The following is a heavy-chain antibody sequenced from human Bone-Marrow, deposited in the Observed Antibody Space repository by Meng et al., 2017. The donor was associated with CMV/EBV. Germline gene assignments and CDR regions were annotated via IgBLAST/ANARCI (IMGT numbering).Heavy chain of an antibody. CDR1: GFTFSSYW. V-gene: IGHV3-23*01. CDR3: AKDPIAVRGSEDY. D-gene: IGHD2-21*01. Sequence: GESLKISCAASGFTFSSYWMSWVRQAPGKGLEWVSAISGSGGSTYYADSVKGRFTISRDNSKNTLYLQMNSLRAEDTAVYYCAKDPIAVRGSEDYWGQGTLVTGSS. J-gene: IGHJ4*02. CDR2: ISGSGGST.